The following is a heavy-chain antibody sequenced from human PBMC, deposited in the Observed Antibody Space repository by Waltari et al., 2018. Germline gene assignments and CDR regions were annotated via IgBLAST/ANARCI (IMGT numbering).Heavy chain of an antibody. V-gene: IGHV1-2*02. CDR3: AREDCTNIHCRGTFDN. J-gene: IGHJ4*02. D-gene: IGHD2-8*01. CDR1: GHTFTGDY. Sequence: QVKLVQSGAEVKKSGASVKVSCKASGHTFTGDYFHWVRQAPGQGREWMAWINLNSGDTKAEPKFQGRVTVTRDTSISTVYVEVSSLTSDDTALYLCAREDCTNIHCRGTFDNWGQGTLVTVSS. CDR2: INLNSGDT.